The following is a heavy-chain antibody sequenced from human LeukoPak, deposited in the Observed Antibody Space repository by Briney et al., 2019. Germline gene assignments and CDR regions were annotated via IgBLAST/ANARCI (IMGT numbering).Heavy chain of an antibody. CDR1: GGSISSGGYY. V-gene: IGHV4-31*03. CDR3: ARNPPMGGGPWFDP. J-gene: IGHJ5*02. CDR2: IYYSGST. Sequence: TLSLTCTVSGGSISSGGYYWSWIRQHPGEGLEWIGYIYYSGSTYYNPSLKSRVTISVDTSKNQFSLKLSSVTAADTAVYYCARNPPMGGGPWFDPWGQGTLVTVSS. D-gene: IGHD2-15*01.